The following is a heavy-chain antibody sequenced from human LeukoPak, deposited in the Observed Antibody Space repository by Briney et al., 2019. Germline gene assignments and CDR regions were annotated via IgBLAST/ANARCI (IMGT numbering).Heavy chain of an antibody. V-gene: IGHV4-39*01. J-gene: IGHJ5*02. CDR2: IYYSGST. Sequence: PSETLSLTCTVSGGSISSSSYYWGWIRQPPGKGLEWIGSIYYSGSTYYNPSLKSRVTISVDTSKNQFSLKLSSVTAADTAVYYCARAGQVAVADNWFDPWGQGTLVTVSS. D-gene: IGHD6-19*01. CDR3: ARAGQVAVADNWFDP. CDR1: GGSISSSSYY.